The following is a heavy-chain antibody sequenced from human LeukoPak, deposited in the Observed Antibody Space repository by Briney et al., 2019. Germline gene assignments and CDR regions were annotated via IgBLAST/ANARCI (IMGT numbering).Heavy chain of an antibody. D-gene: IGHD1-26*01. V-gene: IGHV3-48*03. CDR2: ISSSGSII. Sequence: GGSLRLSCAAPGFTFSSYEMNWVRQAPGKGLEWVSYISSSGSIIYYADSVKGRFTISRDNAKNSLSLQMNSLRVEDTAVYYCAREALISGRYSTWFDYWGQGTLVTVSS. CDR1: GFTFSSYE. CDR3: AREALISGRYSTWFDY. J-gene: IGHJ4*02.